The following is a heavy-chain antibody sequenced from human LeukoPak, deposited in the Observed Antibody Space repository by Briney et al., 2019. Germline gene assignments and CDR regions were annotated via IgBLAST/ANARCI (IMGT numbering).Heavy chain of an antibody. CDR3: ARRSFLLRGYFQH. D-gene: IGHD3-22*01. CDR2: INHSGST. V-gene: IGHV4-34*01. CDR1: GGSFSGYY. J-gene: IGHJ1*01. Sequence: SETLSLTCAVYGGSFSGYYWSWIRQPPGKGLEWIGEINHSGSTNYNPSLKSRVTISVDTSKNQFSLKLSSVTAADTAVYYCARRSFLLRGYFQHWGQGTLVTVSS.